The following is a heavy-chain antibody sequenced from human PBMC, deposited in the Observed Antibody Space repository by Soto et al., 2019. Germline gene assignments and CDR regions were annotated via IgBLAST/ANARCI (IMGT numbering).Heavy chain of an antibody. J-gene: IGHJ4*02. CDR3: ARHGGSAKHYFDY. V-gene: IGHV4-39*01. CDR2: IYYSGST. Sequence: PSETLSLTCTVSGGSISSSSYYWGWIRQPPGKGLEWIGSIYYSGSTYYNRSLKSRVTISVDTSKNQFSLKLSSVTAADTAVYYCARHGGSAKHYFDYWGQGTLVTVS. CDR1: GGSISSSSYY. D-gene: IGHD5-12*01.